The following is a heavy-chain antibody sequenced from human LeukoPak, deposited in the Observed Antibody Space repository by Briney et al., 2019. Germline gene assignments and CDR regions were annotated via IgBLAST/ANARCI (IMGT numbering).Heavy chain of an antibody. CDR2: IYPGDSDT. J-gene: IGHJ3*02. V-gene: IGHV5-51*01. CDR3: ARAPSYDYVWGSYRYGGDNAFDI. Sequence: KFGESLKISCKGSGYSFTSYWIGWVRQMPGKGLEWMGIIYPGDSDTRYSPSFQGQVTISADKSISTAYLQWSSLKASDTAMYYCARAPSYDYVWGSYRYGGDNAFDIWGQGAMVTVSS. D-gene: IGHD3-16*02. CDR1: GYSFTSYW.